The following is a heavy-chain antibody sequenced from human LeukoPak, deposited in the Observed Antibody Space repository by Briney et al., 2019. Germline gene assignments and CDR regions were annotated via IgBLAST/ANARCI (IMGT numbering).Heavy chain of an antibody. D-gene: IGHD1-14*01. V-gene: IGHV3-74*01. CDR1: GFTFSDYW. J-gene: IGHJ4*02. Sequence: GGSLRLSCAAPGFTFSDYWMHWVRQAPGKGPAWISRINPDGTSTSYADSVKGRFTISRDNAKNTLYLQVSSVRAEDTAVYYCARDMWGTCDYWGQGTLVTVSS. CDR2: INPDGTST. CDR3: ARDMWGTCDY.